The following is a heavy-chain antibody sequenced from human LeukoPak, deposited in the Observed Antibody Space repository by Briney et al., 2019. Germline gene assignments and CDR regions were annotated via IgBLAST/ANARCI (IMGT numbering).Heavy chain of an antibody. Sequence: GESLKISCKGSGYIFTSYWISWVHQMPGKGLEWMGIIYPGDSDTRYSPSFQGQVTISADKSISTAYLQWSSLKASDTAMYYCARRYYGDRNGFDYWGQGTLVTVSS. J-gene: IGHJ4*02. D-gene: IGHD4-17*01. V-gene: IGHV5-51*07. CDR2: IYPGDSDT. CDR3: ARRYYGDRNGFDY. CDR1: GYIFTSYW.